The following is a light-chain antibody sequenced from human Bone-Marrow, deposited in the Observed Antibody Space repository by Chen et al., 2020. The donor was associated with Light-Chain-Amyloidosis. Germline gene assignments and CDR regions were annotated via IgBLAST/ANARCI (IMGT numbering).Light chain of an antibody. V-gene: IGKV3-15*01. CDR3: QQYNNWPPEDT. CDR1: QSVSSN. CDR2: GAS. Sequence: EIVMTQSPATLSVSPGERATLSCRASQSVSSNLAWYQQRPGQAPRLLIYGASTRATGIPARFSGSGSWTEFTLTISSMQSEDFAVYYCQQYNNWPPEDTFGQGTKLEIK. J-gene: IGKJ2*01.